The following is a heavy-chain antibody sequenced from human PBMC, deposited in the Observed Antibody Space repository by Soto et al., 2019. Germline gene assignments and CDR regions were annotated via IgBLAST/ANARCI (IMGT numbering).Heavy chain of an antibody. V-gene: IGHV4-30-4*01. J-gene: IGHJ4*02. Sequence: SETLSLTCTVSGGSISSGDYYWSWIRQPPGKGLEWIGYIYYSGSTYYNPSLKSRVTISVDTSKNQFSLKLSSVTAADTAVYYCARAFDILTRYYFDYWGQRTLVTVSS. CDR2: IYYSGST. D-gene: IGHD3-9*01. CDR3: ARAFDILTRYYFDY. CDR1: GGSISSGDYY.